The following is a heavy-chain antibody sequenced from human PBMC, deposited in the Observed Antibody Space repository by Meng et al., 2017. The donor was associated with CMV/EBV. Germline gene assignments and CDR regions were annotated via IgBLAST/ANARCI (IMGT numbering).Heavy chain of an antibody. CDR1: GFTLSNDW. J-gene: IGHJ4*02. CDR2: IKSKTDGGTT. D-gene: IGHD3-22*01. Sequence: MSCAASGFTLSNDWMRWVRQAPGKGLEWVGRIKSKTDGGTTDYAAPVKGRFTISRDDSKNTLYLQMNSLKTEDTAVYYCSRGITMSYWGQGTLVTVSS. CDR3: SRGITMSY. V-gene: IGHV3-15*01.